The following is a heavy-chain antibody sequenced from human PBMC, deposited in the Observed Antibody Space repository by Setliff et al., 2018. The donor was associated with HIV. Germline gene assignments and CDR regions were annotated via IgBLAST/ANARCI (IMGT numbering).Heavy chain of an antibody. J-gene: IGHJ4*02. V-gene: IGHV3-23*01. CDR2: ISSGGEIM. CDR3: AKSLLVAGNDY. Sequence: GGSLRLSCAASGFTFSSYSMNWVRQAPGKGLEWVSAISSGGEIMFYADSVKCRFTISRDNSKNTLYLQMISLRADDTAVYYCAKSLLVAGNDYWGQGTLVTVSS. CDR1: GFTFSSYS. D-gene: IGHD2-8*02.